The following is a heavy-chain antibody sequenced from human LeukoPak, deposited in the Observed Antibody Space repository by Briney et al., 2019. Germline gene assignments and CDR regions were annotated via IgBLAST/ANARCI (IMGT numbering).Heavy chain of an antibody. V-gene: IGHV4-61*01. CDR3: AREVIVGATGYYYYGMDV. CDR2: VYYSGST. J-gene: IGHJ6*02. D-gene: IGHD1-26*01. Sequence: SETLSLTCTVSGGSVSSGSYFWTWTRQPPGKGLEWIGYVYYSGSTNYNPSLKSRVTISVDTSKNQFSLKVSSVTAADTAVYYCAREVIVGATGYYYYGMDVWGQGTTVTVSS. CDR1: GGSVSSGSYF.